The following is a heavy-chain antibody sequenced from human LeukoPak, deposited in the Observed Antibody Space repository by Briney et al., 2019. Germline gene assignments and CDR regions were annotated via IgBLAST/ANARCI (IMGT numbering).Heavy chain of an antibody. J-gene: IGHJ4*02. CDR3: ARAVTHVLLWFGELLD. CDR2: IIPIFGTA. D-gene: IGHD3-10*01. Sequence: SVKVSCKASGGTFSSYAISWVRQAPGQGLEWIGGIIPIFGTANYAQKFQGRVTITADESTSTAYMELSSLRSEDTAVYYCARAVTHVLLWFGELLDWGQGTLVTVSS. CDR1: GGTFSSYA. V-gene: IGHV1-69*13.